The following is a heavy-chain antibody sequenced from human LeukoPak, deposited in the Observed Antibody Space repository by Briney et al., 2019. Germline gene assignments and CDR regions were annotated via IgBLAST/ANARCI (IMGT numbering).Heavy chain of an antibody. CDR1: GFTFDDYG. D-gene: IGHD1-7*01. V-gene: IGHV3-20*01. Sequence: PGGSLRLSCAASGFTFDDYGMSWVRQAPGKGLEWVSGINWNGGSTGYADSVKGRFTISRDNAKNSLYLQMNSLRAEDTALYHCARGAGTTKYYYYYMDVWGKGTTVTVSS. CDR3: ARGAGTTKYYYYYMDV. CDR2: INWNGGST. J-gene: IGHJ6*03.